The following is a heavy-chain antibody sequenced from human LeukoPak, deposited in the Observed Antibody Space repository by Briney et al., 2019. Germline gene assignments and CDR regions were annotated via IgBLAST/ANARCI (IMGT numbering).Heavy chain of an antibody. CDR1: GYTFTSYY. CDR3: ARDSQNYYDSSGYPDY. D-gene: IGHD3-22*01. J-gene: IGHJ4*02. Sequence: PWASVKVSCKASGYTFTSYYMHWVRQAPGQGLEWMGIINPSGGSTSYAQKFQGRVTMTRDTSTSTVYMELSSLRSEDTAVHYCARDSQNYYDSSGYPDYWGQGTLVTVSS. V-gene: IGHV1-46*01. CDR2: INPSGGST.